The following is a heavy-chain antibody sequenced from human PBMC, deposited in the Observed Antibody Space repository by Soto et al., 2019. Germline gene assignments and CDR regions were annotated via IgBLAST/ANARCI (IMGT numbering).Heavy chain of an antibody. J-gene: IGHJ4*02. CDR3: TSRIRTTNDY. V-gene: IGHV3-15*07. D-gene: IGHD1-1*01. CDR2: VKTKAEGETT. Sequence: ESGGGLVKPGESLRLSCAASGFSFTNAWMNWVRQAPGKGPEWVGRVKTKAEGETTDYGAPAKGRFTISRDDSINTVYLQMNRLKIEDTAVYYCTSRIRTTNDYWGQGTLVTVSS. CDR1: GFSFTNAW.